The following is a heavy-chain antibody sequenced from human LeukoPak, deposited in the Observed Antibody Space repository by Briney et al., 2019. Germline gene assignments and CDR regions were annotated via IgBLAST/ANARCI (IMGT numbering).Heavy chain of an antibody. CDR3: NRAKDHYWFDP. D-gene: IGHD1-14*01. J-gene: IGHJ5*02. CDR2: ISAYNGNT. V-gene: IGHV1-18*01. CDR1: GYTFTSYG. Sequence: ASVKVSCKASGYTFTSYGISWVRQAPGQGLEWMGWISAYNGNTNYAQKLQGRVTMTTDTSTSTAYMELRSLRSDDTAVYYCNRAKDHYWFDPWGQRTLVTVSS.